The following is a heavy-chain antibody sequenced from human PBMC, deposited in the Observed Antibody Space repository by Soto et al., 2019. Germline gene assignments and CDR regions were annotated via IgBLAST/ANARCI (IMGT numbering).Heavy chain of an antibody. J-gene: IGHJ5*02. V-gene: IGHV4-34*01. CDR3: ATELRFLEWAPGEALLDP. CDR1: GGSFSGYY. Sequence: SETLSLTCAVYGGSFSGYYWNWIRQPPGKGLEWIGYIYYSGSTNYNPSLKSRVTISVDTSKNQFSLKLSSVTAADTAVYYCATELRFLEWAPGEALLDPWGQGTLVTVSS. CDR2: IYYSGST. D-gene: IGHD3-3*01.